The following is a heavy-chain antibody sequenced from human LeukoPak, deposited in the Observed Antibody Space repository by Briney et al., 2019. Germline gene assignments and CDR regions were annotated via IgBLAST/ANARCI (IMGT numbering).Heavy chain of an antibody. V-gene: IGHV1-69*01. J-gene: IGHJ6*03. CDR1: GGTFSSYA. CDR3: ARSVVVVAATPDYYYYMDV. CDR2: IIPIFGTA. Sequence: ASVKVSCKASGGTFSSYAISWVRQAPGQGLEWMGGIIPIFGTANYAQKFQGRVTITADESTSTAYMELSSLRSGDTAVYYCARSVVVVAATPDYYYYMDVWGKGTTVTISS. D-gene: IGHD2-15*01.